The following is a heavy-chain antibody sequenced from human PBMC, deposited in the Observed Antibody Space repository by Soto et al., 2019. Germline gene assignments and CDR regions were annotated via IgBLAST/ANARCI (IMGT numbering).Heavy chain of an antibody. V-gene: IGHV3-72*01. CDR3: TRDSSSCRGSYCYFDS. CDR1: GFTFSDRY. Sequence: PGGSLRLSCAAAGFTFSDRYMDWVRQAPGKGLEWVGRARTKANSYMTEYAASVKGRFTISRDDSKNSLYLQMNGLKTEDTAVYYCTRDSSSCRGSYCYFDSWGQGTLVTVSS. J-gene: IGHJ4*02. CDR2: ARTKANSYMT. D-gene: IGHD2-21*02.